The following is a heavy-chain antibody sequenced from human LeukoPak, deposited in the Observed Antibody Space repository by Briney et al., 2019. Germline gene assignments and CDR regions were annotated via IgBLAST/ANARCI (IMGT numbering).Heavy chain of an antibody. D-gene: IGHD2-15*01. J-gene: IGHJ4*02. CDR2: IRYDGSNK. CDR1: GFTFSSYG. V-gene: IGHV3-30*02. CDR3: TTLVVAATTLFDY. Sequence: PGGSLRLSCAASGFTFSSYGMHWVRQAPGKGLEWVAFIRYDGSNKYYADSVKGRFTISRDNSKNTLYLQMNSLRAEDTAVYYCTTLVVAATTLFDYWGQGTLVTVSS.